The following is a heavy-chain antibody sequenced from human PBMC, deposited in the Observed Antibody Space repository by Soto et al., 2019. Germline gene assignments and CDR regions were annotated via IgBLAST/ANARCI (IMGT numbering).Heavy chain of an antibody. D-gene: IGHD1-1*01. Sequence: GGSLRLSCAASGFTFSNYAMHWVRQAPGKGLEWVVLTSHDGNNEYYTDSVKGRFTISRDNSKNTAFLQMNSPRPEDTAVYYCANDKRVLNWASSFFDYWGHGALVTVSS. CDR3: ANDKRVLNWASSFFDY. CDR2: TSHDGNNE. J-gene: IGHJ4*01. CDR1: GFTFSNYA. V-gene: IGHV3-30*18.